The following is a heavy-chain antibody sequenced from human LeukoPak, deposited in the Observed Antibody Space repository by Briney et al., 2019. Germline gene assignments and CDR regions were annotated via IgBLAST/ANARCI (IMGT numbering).Heavy chain of an antibody. J-gene: IGHJ4*02. CDR2: ISCSGSTI. V-gene: IGHV3-48*03. Sequence: GGSLRLSCAASGFTFSSYEMNWVRQAPGKGLEWVSHISCSGSTIYYADSVKGRFTISRDNAKNSLFLQMNSLRAEDTAVYYCARDLGGGYGYWGQGTLVTVSS. D-gene: IGHD1-26*01. CDR1: GFTFSSYE. CDR3: ARDLGGGYGY.